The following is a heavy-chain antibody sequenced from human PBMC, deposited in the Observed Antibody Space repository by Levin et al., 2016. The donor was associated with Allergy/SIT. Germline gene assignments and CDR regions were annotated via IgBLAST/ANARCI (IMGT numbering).Heavy chain of an antibody. D-gene: IGHD5-18*01. V-gene: IGHV1-46*01. Sequence: ASVKVSCKASGYTFTSYYMHWVRQAPGQGLEWMGIINPSGGSTSYAQKFQGRVTMTRDTSTSTVYMELSSLRSEDTAVYYCARDTGGYSYGYPIWLFDYWGQGTLVTVSS. CDR2: INPSGGST. CDR3: ARDTGGYSYGYPIWLFDY. J-gene: IGHJ4*02. CDR1: GYTFTSYY.